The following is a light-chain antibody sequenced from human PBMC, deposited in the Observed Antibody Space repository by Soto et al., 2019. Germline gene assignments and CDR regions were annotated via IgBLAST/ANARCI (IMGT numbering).Light chain of an antibody. CDR3: QSYDSSLRGYV. CDR1: SSNIGADYF. Sequence: QSVLTQPPSVAGAPGQGVTISCTGSSSNIGADYFVHWYQQLPGAAPKLLIYDNTNQPSGVPDRFSGSKSGTSASLAITGLQAEDDADYYCQSYDSSLRGYVFGSGTKVTVL. CDR2: DNT. J-gene: IGLJ1*01. V-gene: IGLV1-40*01.